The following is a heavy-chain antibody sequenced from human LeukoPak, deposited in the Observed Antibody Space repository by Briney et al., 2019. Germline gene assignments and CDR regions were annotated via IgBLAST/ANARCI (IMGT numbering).Heavy chain of an antibody. CDR1: GGSISSGSYY. D-gene: IGHD4-17*01. V-gene: IGHV4-61*02. Sequence: SETLSLTCTVSGGSISSGSYYWSWIRQPAGKGLEWIGRIYTSGSTNYNPSLKSRVTISVDTSKNQFSLKLSSVTAADTAVYYCARLSSDYGDYFDYWGQGTLVTVSS. CDR2: IYTSGST. CDR3: ARLSSDYGDYFDY. J-gene: IGHJ4*02.